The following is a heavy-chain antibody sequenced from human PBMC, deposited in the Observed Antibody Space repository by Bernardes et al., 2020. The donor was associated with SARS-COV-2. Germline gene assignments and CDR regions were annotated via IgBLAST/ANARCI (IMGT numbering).Heavy chain of an antibody. Sequence: ASVKVSCKASGYTFTGYYMHWVRQAPGQGLEWMGWINPNSGGTTYAQKFQGWVTMTRDTSISTAYMELSRLRSDDTAVYYCARAGSMGYYYYYGMDVWGQGTTVTVSS. D-gene: IGHD2-8*01. CDR3: ARAGSMGYYYYYGMDV. V-gene: IGHV1-2*04. J-gene: IGHJ6*02. CDR1: GYTFTGYY. CDR2: INPNSGGT.